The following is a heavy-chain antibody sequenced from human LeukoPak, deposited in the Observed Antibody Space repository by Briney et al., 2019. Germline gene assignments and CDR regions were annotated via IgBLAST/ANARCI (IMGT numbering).Heavy chain of an antibody. J-gene: IGHJ4*02. Sequence: PAGSLRLSCAASGFSFSGSAMHWVRQASGKGLEWVGRIRSKANSYATAYAASVKGRFTISRDDSKNTAYLQMNSLKTEDTAVYYCTRGIDIMVRGVPVTHYFDYWGQGSLVTVSS. CDR2: IRSKANSYAT. CDR3: TRGIDIMVRGVPVTHYFDY. CDR1: GFSFSGSA. D-gene: IGHD3-10*01. V-gene: IGHV3-73*01.